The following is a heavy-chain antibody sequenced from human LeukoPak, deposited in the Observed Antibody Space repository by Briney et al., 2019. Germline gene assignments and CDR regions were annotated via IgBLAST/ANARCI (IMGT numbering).Heavy chain of an antibody. V-gene: IGHV1-2*02. J-gene: IGHJ5*02. CDR2: INPNSGGT. CDR1: GYTFTGSY. Sequence: ASVKVSCKASGYTFTGSYMHWVRQAPGQGLEWMGWINPNSGGTNYAQKFQGRVTMTRDTSISTAYMELSRLRSDDTAVYYCARRADYGDYGGWFDPWGQGTLVTVSS. D-gene: IGHD4-17*01. CDR3: ARRADYGDYGGWFDP.